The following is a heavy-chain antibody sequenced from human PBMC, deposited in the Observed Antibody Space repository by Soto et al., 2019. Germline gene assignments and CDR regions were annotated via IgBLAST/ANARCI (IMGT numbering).Heavy chain of an antibody. V-gene: IGHV3-64*01. CDR2: ISSNGVGT. J-gene: IGHJ6*03. D-gene: IGHD6-6*01. CDR1: GFTLSGYA. CDR3: ARRARPDFYYMDV. Sequence: EVQLAESGGGLAQPEGSLRLSCAASGFTLSGYAMDWVRQAPGKGLEYVSGISSNGVGTYYANSVQGRFTISRDNSKNTVYLQMGSLRPEDMAVYYFARRARPDFYYMDVWGKGTTVTVSS.